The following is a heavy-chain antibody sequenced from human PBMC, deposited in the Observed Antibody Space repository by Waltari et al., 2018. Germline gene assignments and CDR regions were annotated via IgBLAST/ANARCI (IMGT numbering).Heavy chain of an antibody. Sequence: QVQLVESGGGVVQPGRSLRLSCAASGFTFSSYGIHWVRQAPGKGLEWVAVIWYDGSNKYYADSVKGRFTISRDNSKNTLYLQMNSLGVEDTAVYYCVRDGEVGFLQWLLYRNDAFDIWGQGTMVTVSS. J-gene: IGHJ3*02. V-gene: IGHV3-33*01. CDR3: VRDGEVGFLQWLLYRNDAFDI. D-gene: IGHD3-3*01. CDR1: GFTFSSYG. CDR2: IWYDGSNK.